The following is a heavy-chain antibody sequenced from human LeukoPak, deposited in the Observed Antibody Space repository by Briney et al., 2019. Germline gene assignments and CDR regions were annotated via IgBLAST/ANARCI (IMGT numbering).Heavy chain of an antibody. Sequence: PSETLSLTCAVYGGSFSGYYWSWIRQPPGKGLEWIGEINHSGSTNYNPSLKSRVTISVDTSKNQFSLKLSSVTAADTAVYYCARGSGARGVIDYWGQGTLVTVSS. CDR3: ARGSGARGVIDY. V-gene: IGHV4-34*01. J-gene: IGHJ4*02. CDR2: INHSGST. CDR1: GGSFSGYY. D-gene: IGHD3-10*01.